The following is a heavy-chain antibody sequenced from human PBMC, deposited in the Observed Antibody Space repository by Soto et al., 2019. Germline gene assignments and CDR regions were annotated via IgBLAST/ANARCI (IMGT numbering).Heavy chain of an antibody. J-gene: IGHJ6*03. V-gene: IGHV4-34*01. CDR2: INHSGST. CDR3: ARGHKGYYDFWSGYYYYYYMDV. CDR1: GGSFSGYY. D-gene: IGHD3-3*01. Sequence: SETLSLTCAVYGGSFSGYYWSWIRQPPGKGLEWIGEINHSGSTNYNPSLKSRVTISVDTSKNQFSLKLSSVTAADTAVYYCARGHKGYYDFWSGYYYYYYMDVWGKGTTVTVSS.